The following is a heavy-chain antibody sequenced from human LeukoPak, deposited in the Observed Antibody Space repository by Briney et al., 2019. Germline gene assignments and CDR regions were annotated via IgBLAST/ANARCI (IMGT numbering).Heavy chain of an antibody. CDR2: ISWSSGII. D-gene: IGHD3-3*01. V-gene: IGHV3-9*01. J-gene: IGHJ3*02. Sequence: GGSLRLSCAASGFIFDDHGVHWVRQAPGKGLEWVSGISWSSGIIGYADSVKGRFTISRDNAKNSLDLQMESLRAEDTAVYYCAKDTGSPADAITMEDNAFDIWGQGTMVTVSS. CDR3: AKDTGSPADAITMEDNAFDI. CDR1: GFIFDDHG.